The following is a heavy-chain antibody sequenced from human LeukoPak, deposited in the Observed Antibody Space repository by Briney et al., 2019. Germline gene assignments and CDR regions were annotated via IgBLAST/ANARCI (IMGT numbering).Heavy chain of an antibody. Sequence: GGPLKISCQGPGSPFTSYWIGWARRLPGKGLEGMGIIYPDDSDTRYSPSFQGQATIPAEKPISTAYLQWSSLKTSDTAIDYCARQEWGIATITSLDYWGQGTLVTVSS. CDR1: GSPFTSYW. J-gene: IGHJ4*02. CDR2: IYPDDSDT. CDR3: ARQEWGIATITSLDY. D-gene: IGHD5-24*01. V-gene: IGHV5-51*01.